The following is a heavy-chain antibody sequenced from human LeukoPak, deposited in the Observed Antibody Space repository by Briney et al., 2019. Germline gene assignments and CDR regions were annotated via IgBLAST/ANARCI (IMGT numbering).Heavy chain of an antibody. V-gene: IGHV4-59*01. CDR2: IYYSGST. D-gene: IGHD3-9*01. CDR1: GGSISSYY. Sequence: SGTLSLTCTVSGGSISSYYWSWIRQPPGKGLEWIGYIYYSGSTNYNPSLKSRVTISVDTSKNQFSLKLSSVTAADTAVYYCARDKMYYDILTGYRSVGFDYWGQGTLVTVSS. J-gene: IGHJ4*02. CDR3: ARDKMYYDILTGYRSVGFDY.